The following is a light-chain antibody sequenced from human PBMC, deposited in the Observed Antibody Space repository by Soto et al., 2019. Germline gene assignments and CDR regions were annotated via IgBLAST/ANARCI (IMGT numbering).Light chain of an antibody. CDR2: AAS. CDR3: QQSYSTPIT. V-gene: IGKV1-39*01. Sequence: DIQMTQSTSSLSASVGDRVTITCRASQTIINFLNWYQQKPGKAPKLLIYAASSLKSGGPSRFSGSGSGTDFTLTISSLQPEDFATYYCQQSYSTPITFGQGTRLEIK. CDR1: QTIINF. J-gene: IGKJ5*01.